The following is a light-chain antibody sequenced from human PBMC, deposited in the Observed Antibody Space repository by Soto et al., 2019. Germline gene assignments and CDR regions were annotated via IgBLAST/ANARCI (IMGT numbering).Light chain of an antibody. J-gene: IGLJ2*01. CDR2: DVS. CDR1: SSDVGGYDF. CDR3: TSYTRSYIGF. Sequence: QSALTQPASVSGSPGQSITISCTGTSSDVGGYDFVSWYQQRPGKAPKLIIYDVSNRPSGVSNYFSGSKSGNTASLTISGFQAEDEADYYCTSYTRSYIGFFGGGTKVTVL. V-gene: IGLV2-14*01.